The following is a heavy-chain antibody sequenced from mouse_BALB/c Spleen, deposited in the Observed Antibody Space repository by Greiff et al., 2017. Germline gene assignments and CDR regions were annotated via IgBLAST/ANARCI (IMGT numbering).Heavy chain of an antibody. Sequence: VQLKESGAELVKPGASVKLSCTASGFNIKDTYMHWVKQRPEQGLEWIGRIDPANGNTKYDPKFQGKATITADTSSNTAYLQLSSLTSEDTAVYYCARLTTVVDYAMDYWGQGTSVTVSS. CDR3: ARLTTVVDYAMDY. D-gene: IGHD1-1*01. CDR2: IDPANGNT. CDR1: GFNIKDTY. J-gene: IGHJ4*01. V-gene: IGHV14-3*02.